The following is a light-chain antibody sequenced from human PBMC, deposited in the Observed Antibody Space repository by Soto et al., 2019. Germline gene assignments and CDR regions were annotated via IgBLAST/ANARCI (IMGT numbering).Light chain of an antibody. J-gene: IGKJ4*01. CDR3: QQYNNLPRT. CDR1: RRVSSR. CDR2: GAS. V-gene: IGKV3-15*01. Sequence: IVMTQSPATMCVSXGERATLCCRTRRRVSSRVARYQQKPGQAPRLXXYGASTRAHGTPARFSGSGSATAFTRTISSRQSEDYAVYYGQQYNNLPRTFGGGTKVDIK.